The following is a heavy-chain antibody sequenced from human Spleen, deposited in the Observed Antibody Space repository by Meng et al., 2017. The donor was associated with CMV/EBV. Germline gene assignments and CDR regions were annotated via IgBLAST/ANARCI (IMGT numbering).Heavy chain of an antibody. CDR2: INPDSGGT. D-gene: IGHD3-3*01. J-gene: IGHJ6*02. CDR3: ARAAIFGVVIPRYYYYGMDV. CDR1: GYTFTGYY. Sequence: ASVKVSCKASGYTFTGYYLHWLRQAPGQGLEWMGWINPDSGGTNYAQKFQGRVTMTRDTSISTAYMELSRLTSDDTAVYYCARAAIFGVVIPRYYYYGMDVWGHGTTVTVSS. V-gene: IGHV1-2*02.